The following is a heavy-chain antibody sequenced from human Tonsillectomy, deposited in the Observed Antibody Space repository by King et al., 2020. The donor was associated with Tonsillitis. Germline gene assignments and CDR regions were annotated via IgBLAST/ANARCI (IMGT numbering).Heavy chain of an antibody. Sequence: VQLVESGGGLVQPGGSLRLSCAASGFTFSSYDMHWVRQATGKGLEWVSAIGTAGDTYYPGSVKGRFTISRENAKNSLYLQMNSLRAGETSVYYCAGDGGGWGFDYWGQGTLVTVSS. CDR1: GFTFSSYD. D-gene: IGHD3-16*01. CDR3: AGDGGGWGFDY. V-gene: IGHV3-13*01. J-gene: IGHJ4*02. CDR2: IGTAGDT.